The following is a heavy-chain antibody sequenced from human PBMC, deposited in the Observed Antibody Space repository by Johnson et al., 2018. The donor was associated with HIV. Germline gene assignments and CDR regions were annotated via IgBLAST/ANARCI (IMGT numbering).Heavy chain of an antibody. CDR3: ARERRSTNTWYVRDAFDI. Sequence: EVQLVESGGGVVQPGRSLRLSCAASGFTFSSYAMHWVRQAPGKGLVWVSRINSDGSSTSYADSVKGRFTISRDNAKNTLYLQMNSLRAEDTAVYYCARERRSTNTWYVRDAFDIWGQGTMVTVSS. CDR2: INSDGSST. J-gene: IGHJ3*02. CDR1: GFTFSSYA. D-gene: IGHD2-2*01. V-gene: IGHV3-74*01.